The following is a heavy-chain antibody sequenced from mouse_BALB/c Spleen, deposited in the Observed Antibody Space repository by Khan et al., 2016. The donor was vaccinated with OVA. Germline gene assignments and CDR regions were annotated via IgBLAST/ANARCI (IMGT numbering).Heavy chain of an antibody. CDR2: ISSSGST. CDR3: ERAGYRYNYAMDY. J-gene: IGHJ4*01. CDR1: GYSITSDYA. D-gene: IGHD2-2*01. V-gene: IGHV3-2*02. Sequence: EVQLQESGPGLVKPSQSLSLTCTVTGYSITSDYAWNWIRQFPGNKLEWMGYISSSGSTNYNPALKSRIPITRDTSKNQFFLLLNSVTTADTATYSCERAGYRYNYAMDYWGQGTSVTVSS.